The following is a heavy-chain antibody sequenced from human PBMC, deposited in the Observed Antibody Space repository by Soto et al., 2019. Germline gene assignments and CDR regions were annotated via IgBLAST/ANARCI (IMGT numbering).Heavy chain of an antibody. CDR2: ISTYTGDT. CDR1: GYTLTSYG. J-gene: IGHJ5*02. V-gene: IGHV1-18*04. Sequence: QVQLVQSGAEVKRPGASVMLACKASGYTLTSYGISWVRQAPGQGLEWMGWISTYTGDTNYARKTQGRVTLTTDTSTNTAYMELRSLRSDDTAVYYCARDQGQDTGWYPFDPWGQGTLVIVSS. CDR3: ARDQGQDTGWYPFDP. D-gene: IGHD6-19*01.